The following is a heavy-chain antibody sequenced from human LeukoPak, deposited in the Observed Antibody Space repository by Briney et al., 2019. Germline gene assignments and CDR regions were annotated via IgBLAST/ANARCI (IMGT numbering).Heavy chain of an antibody. J-gene: IGHJ4*02. Sequence: PGGSLRLSCAASGFTVSSNYMSWVRQAPGKGLEWVSYISSSGSTIYYADSVKGRFTISRDNAKNSLYLQMNSLRAEDTAVYYCARVASRYVARKWYGGYFDYWGQGTLVTVSS. CDR3: ARVASRYVARKWYGGYFDY. CDR1: GFTVSSNY. V-gene: IGHV3-11*01. CDR2: ISSSGSTI. D-gene: IGHD3-10*01.